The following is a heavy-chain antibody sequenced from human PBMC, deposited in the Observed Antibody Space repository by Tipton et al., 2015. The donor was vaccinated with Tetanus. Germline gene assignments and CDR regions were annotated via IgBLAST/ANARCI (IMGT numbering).Heavy chain of an antibody. CDR2: IKSKTDGGTT. CDR1: GLFFKNAW. CDR3: TKGGSGLFDS. J-gene: IGHJ4*02. D-gene: IGHD2-15*01. V-gene: IGHV3-15*07. Sequence: SLRLSCATSGLFFKNAWMNWVRQAPGKGLEWVGRIKSKTDGGTTDYSARVKDRFSISRDKSKNTLSLEMTSLRAEDTAVYYCTKGGSGLFDSWGQGTLVTVSS.